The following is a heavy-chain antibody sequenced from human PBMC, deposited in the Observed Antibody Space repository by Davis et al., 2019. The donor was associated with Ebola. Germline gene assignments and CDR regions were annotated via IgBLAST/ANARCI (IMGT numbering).Heavy chain of an antibody. V-gene: IGHV3-48*01. CDR3: AKDQSWGLVSHYYYYYGMDV. D-gene: IGHD3/OR15-3a*01. CDR1: GFTFSSYS. Sequence: GESLKISCAASGFTFSSYSMNWVRQAPGKGLEWVSYISSSSSTIYYADSVKGRFTISRDNAKNSLYLQMNSLRAEDTAVYYCAKDQSWGLVSHYYYYYGMDVWGQGTTVTVSS. J-gene: IGHJ6*02. CDR2: ISSSSSTI.